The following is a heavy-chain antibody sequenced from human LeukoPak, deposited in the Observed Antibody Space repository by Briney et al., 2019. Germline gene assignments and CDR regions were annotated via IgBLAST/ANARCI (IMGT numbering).Heavy chain of an antibody. D-gene: IGHD3-16*01. J-gene: IGHJ4*02. V-gene: IGHV1-69*13. CDR3: ARGLGEVPFDY. CDR1: GGTLSTHA. CDR2: IIPIFGGP. Sequence: GASVKVSCKASGGTLSTHAISWVRQAPGQGLEWMGGIIPIFGGPTYAQNFQGRVIITADESTRTVYMELRSLRSDDTAVFYCARGLGEVPFDYWGQGTLVTVSS.